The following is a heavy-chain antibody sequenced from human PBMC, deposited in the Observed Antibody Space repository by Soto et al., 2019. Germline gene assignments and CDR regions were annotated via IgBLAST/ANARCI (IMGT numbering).Heavy chain of an antibody. V-gene: IGHV1-69*12. Sequence: QVQLVQSGAEVTKPGSSVKVSCKTSGGTFRTSAISWVQQAPGQGLEWMGGIMPVFPTPDYAQKFQGRGNITADDSTGTAYMELSSLRSEDTAVYYCARDKDRQQLGGNYYYIMGVWGQGTTVTVSS. D-gene: IGHD3-3*02. CDR3: ARDKDRQQLGGNYYYIMGV. J-gene: IGHJ6*01. CDR1: GGTFRTSA. CDR2: IMPVFPTP.